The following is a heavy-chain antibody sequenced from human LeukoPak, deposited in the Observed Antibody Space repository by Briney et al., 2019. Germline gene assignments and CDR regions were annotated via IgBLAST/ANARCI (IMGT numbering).Heavy chain of an antibody. V-gene: IGHV3-48*01. CDR1: GFIFSGYG. CDR3: ARDRLIGGRYPSSFDI. D-gene: IGHD1-26*01. J-gene: IGHJ3*02. Sequence: SGGSLRLSCAASGFIFSGYGMNWVRQAPGKGLEWASYISSGSFTIHYADSVKGRFTISRDEAKNSLYLQINSLRAEDTAVYYCARDRLIGGRYPSSFDIWGQGTMVTVSS. CDR2: ISSGSFTI.